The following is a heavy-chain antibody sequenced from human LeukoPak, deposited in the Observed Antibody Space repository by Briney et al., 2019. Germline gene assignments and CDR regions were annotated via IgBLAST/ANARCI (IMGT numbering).Heavy chain of an antibody. D-gene: IGHD6-13*01. J-gene: IGHJ4*02. CDR3: ARELSIAAAGPLAGFDY. CDR2: INPSGGST. CDR1: GYTFTSYY. V-gene: IGHV1-46*01. Sequence: ASVKVSCKASGYTFTSYYMHWVRQAPGQGLEWMGIINPSGGSTSYAQKFQGRVTMTRDTSTSTVYMELSSLRSEDTAVYYCARELSIAAAGPLAGFDYWGQGTLVTVSS.